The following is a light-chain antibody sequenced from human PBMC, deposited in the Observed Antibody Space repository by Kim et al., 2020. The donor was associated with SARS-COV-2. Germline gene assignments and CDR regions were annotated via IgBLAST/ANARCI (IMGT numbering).Light chain of an antibody. V-gene: IGKV3-11*01. Sequence: EIVLTQSPATLSLSPGERATLSCRASQSVSSYLAWYQQKPGQAPRLLIYNASNRATGIPDRFSGSGSGTDFTLTISSLEPEDFAVYYCQQRSTWPLTFGGVTNLAI. CDR2: NAS. CDR3: QQRSTWPLT. CDR1: QSVSSY. J-gene: IGKJ4*01.